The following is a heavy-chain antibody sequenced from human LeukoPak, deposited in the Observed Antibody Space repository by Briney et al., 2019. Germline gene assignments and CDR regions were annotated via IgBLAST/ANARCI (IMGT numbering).Heavy chain of an antibody. CDR3: AKDPHAYYYDSSGSTDY. D-gene: IGHD3-22*01. Sequence: GSLRLSCAASGFTFSHHAISWVPPGPGEGLEWGPAISGSGGSTYYADSVKGRFTISRDNSKNTLYLQMNSLRAEDTAVYYCAKDPHAYYYDSSGSTDYWGQGTLVTVSS. V-gene: IGHV3-23*01. CDR2: ISGSGGST. J-gene: IGHJ4*02. CDR1: GFTFSHHA.